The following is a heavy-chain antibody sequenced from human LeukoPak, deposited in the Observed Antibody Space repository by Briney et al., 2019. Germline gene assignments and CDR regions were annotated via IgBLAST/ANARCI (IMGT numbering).Heavy chain of an antibody. J-gene: IGHJ4*02. Sequence: GGSLRLSCAASGFTFSSYSMNWVRQAPGEGLEWVSSISSSSSYIYYADSVKGRFTISRDNAKNSLYLQMNSLRAEDTAVYYCARDCSGGSCYSAFDYWGQGTLVTVSS. V-gene: IGHV3-21*01. D-gene: IGHD2-15*01. CDR3: ARDCSGGSCYSAFDY. CDR2: ISSSSSYI. CDR1: GFTFSSYS.